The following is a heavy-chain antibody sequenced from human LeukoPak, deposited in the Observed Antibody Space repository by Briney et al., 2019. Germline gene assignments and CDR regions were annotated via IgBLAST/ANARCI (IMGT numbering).Heavy chain of an antibody. D-gene: IGHD3-10*01. J-gene: IGHJ6*02. CDR1: GYTFTNYA. Sequence: ASVKVSCKASGYTFTNYAMNWVRQAPGQGLEWMGWINTNTGNPTYAQGFTGRFVFSLDTSVSTAYLQISSLKAEDTAVYYCTSGFTPGLYYFGMDVWGQGTTVTVSS. CDR3: TSGFTPGLYYFGMDV. CDR2: INTNTGNP. V-gene: IGHV7-4-1*02.